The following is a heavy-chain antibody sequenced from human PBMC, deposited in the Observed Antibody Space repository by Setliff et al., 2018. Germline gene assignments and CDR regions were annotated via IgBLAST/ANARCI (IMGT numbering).Heavy chain of an antibody. D-gene: IGHD2-8*01. CDR2: IQTSGTT. CDR3: AREDGPNYYYYYMDI. Sequence: SETLSLTCTVSGGSISSGNYYWSRIRQPAGKGLEWIGHIQTSGTTNYNPSLKSRVTISVDTSKNQFSLKLSAVTAADTAVYFCAREDGPNYYYYYMDIWGKGTTVTVSS. J-gene: IGHJ6*03. CDR1: GGSISSGNYY. V-gene: IGHV4-61*09.